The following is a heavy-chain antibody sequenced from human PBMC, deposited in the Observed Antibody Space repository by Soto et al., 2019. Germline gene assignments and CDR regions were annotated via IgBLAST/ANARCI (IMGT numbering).Heavy chain of an antibody. V-gene: IGHV3-48*01. J-gene: IGHJ4*02. Sequence: EVQLVESGGGLVQPGGSLRLSCAASGFTFSSYSMNWVRQAPGKGLEWVSYISSSGSTIYYADSVRGRFTISRDNAKNSLYLQMNSLRAEDTAVYYCAREMPARDYFDYWGPGTLVTVSS. CDR3: AREMPARDYFDY. CDR2: ISSSGSTI. CDR1: GFTFSSYS. D-gene: IGHD2-15*01.